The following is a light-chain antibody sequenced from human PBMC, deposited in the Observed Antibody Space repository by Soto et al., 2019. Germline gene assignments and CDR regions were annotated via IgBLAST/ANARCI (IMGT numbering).Light chain of an antibody. Sequence: QSVLTQPASVSASPGQSITIPCTGTSSDVGSYNLVSWFQQHPGKVPKLLIYEGTKRPSGLSDRFSGSKSGNTASLTISGLQVEDEADYYCYSYAGENLYVFGTGTRSPS. CDR3: YSYAGENLYV. CDR2: EGT. J-gene: IGLJ1*01. CDR1: SSDVGSYNL. V-gene: IGLV2-23*01.